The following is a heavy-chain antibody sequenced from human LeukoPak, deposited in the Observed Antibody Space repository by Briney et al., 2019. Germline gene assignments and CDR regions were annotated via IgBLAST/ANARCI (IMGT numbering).Heavy chain of an antibody. CDR1: GGSISSGDYY. D-gene: IGHD6-13*01. CDR3: ARRISAAAPFDY. Sequence: PSETLSLTCTVSGGSISSGDYYWSWIRQPPGKGLEWIGYIYYSGSTYYNPSLKSRVTISVDTSKNQFSLKLSSVTAADTAVYYCARRISAAAPFDYWGQGTLVTVSS. CDR2: IYYSGST. V-gene: IGHV4-30-4*01. J-gene: IGHJ4*02.